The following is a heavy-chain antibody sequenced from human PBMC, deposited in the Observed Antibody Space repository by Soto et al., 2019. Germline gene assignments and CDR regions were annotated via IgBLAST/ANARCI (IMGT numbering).Heavy chain of an antibody. CDR3: ARDAPTIAAAGRGLYNWFDP. V-gene: IGHV4-4*02. Sequence: SETLSLTCAVSGGSISSSNWWSWVRQPPGKGLEWIGEIYHSGSTNYNPSLKSRVTISVDKSKNQFPLKLSSVTAADTAVYYCARDAPTIAAAGRGLYNWFDPWGQGTLVTVSS. D-gene: IGHD6-13*01. CDR2: IYHSGST. J-gene: IGHJ5*02. CDR1: GGSISSSNW.